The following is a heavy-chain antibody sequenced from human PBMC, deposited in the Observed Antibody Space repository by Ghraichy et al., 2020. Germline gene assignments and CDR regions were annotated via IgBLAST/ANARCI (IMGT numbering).Heavy chain of an antibody. V-gene: IGHV3-74*01. CDR2: SKSDGTYT. Sequence: GGSLRLSCAASGFTLSGYYMHWVRQSLGRGLVWVSKSKSDGTYTNYADSVKGRFTVSRDNAKNMLYLRMDSLRAEDTAVYYCARENYEASGYGYDYWGQGTLVTVSS. J-gene: IGHJ4*02. D-gene: IGHD5-12*01. CDR1: GFTLSGYY. CDR3: ARENYEASGYGYDY.